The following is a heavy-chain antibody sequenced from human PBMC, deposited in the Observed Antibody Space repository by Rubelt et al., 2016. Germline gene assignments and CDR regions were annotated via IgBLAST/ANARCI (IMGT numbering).Heavy chain of an antibody. V-gene: IGHV2-5*01. D-gene: IGHD1-26*01. Sequence: QPPGEAPEWLALIYWNDDKRYSPSLKSRLTITKDTSKNQVVLTMTNMDPVDTATYYCAHLRIGWFDPWGQGTLVTVSS. CDR3: AHLRIGWFDP. J-gene: IGHJ5*02. CDR2: IYWNDDK.